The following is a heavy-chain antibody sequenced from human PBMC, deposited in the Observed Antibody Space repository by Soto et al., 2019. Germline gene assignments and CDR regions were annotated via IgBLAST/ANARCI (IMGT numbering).Heavy chain of an antibody. CDR3: ARGWRYYGSGSYYNSYNWFDP. CDR2: INHSGST. Sequence: PSETLSLTCAVYGGSFSGYYWSWIRQPPGKGLEWIGEINHSGSTNYNPSLKSRVTISVDTSKNQFSLKLSSVTAADTAVYYCARGWRYYGSGSYYNSYNWFDPWGQGTLVTVSS. V-gene: IGHV4-34*01. D-gene: IGHD3-10*01. J-gene: IGHJ5*02. CDR1: GGSFSGYY.